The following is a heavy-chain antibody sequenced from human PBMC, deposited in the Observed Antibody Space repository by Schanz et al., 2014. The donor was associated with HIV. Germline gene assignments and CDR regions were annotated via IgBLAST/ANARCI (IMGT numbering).Heavy chain of an antibody. J-gene: IGHJ6*02. V-gene: IGHV3-30*18. D-gene: IGHD3-22*01. Sequence: QVQLVESGGGVVQPGRSLRLSCAASGFTFDSYGIHWVRQAPGEGLEWVAVITNDGSNKKDADSVKGRFTISRDNSKNTLYLQMKSLRPEDTAVYYCAKDRNHYDSRYRGKGNYYYYYGMDVWGQGTTVTVSS. CDR1: GFTFDSYG. CDR2: ITNDGSNK. CDR3: AKDRNHYDSRYRGKGNYYYYYGMDV.